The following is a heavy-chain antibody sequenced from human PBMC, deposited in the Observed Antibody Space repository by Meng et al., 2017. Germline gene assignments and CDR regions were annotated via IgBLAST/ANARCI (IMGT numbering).Heavy chain of an antibody. V-gene: IGHV1-2*02. Sequence: QVGLVDAGAGGKKAGASLQASCKASGYTFTGYYMHWVRQAPGQGLEWMGWIDPNSGDTNYPQKFQGRVTMTRDTSLSTGYMELSGLRSDDTAVYYCVRRRGDSSGYYNYWGQGTLVTVSS. CDR1: GYTFTGYY. D-gene: IGHD3-22*01. CDR2: IDPNSGDT. CDR3: VRRRGDSSGYYNY. J-gene: IGHJ4*02.